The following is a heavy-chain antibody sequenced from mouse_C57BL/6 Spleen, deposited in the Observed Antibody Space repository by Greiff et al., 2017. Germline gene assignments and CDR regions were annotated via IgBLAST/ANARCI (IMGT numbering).Heavy chain of an antibody. J-gene: IGHJ3*01. Sequence: QVQLQQSGPELVKPGASVKISCKASGYAFSSSWVNWVKQRPGKGLEWIGRIYPGDGDTNYNGKFKGKATLTADKSSSTAYMQLSSLTSEDSAVYFCARWYSRGFAYWGQGTLVTVSA. V-gene: IGHV1-82*01. D-gene: IGHD1-1*02. CDR1: GYAFSSSW. CDR2: IYPGDGDT. CDR3: ARWYSRGFAY.